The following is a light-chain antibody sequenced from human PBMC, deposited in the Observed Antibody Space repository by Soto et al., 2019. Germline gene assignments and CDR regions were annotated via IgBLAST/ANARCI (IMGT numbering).Light chain of an antibody. V-gene: IGKV3-20*01. CDR2: GAS. Sequence: EIVLTQSPGTLSLSPGERATLSCRASPSVSSSYLAWYQQKPGQAPRVLIYGASSRATGIPDRFSGSGSGTDFTLTISRLEPEDFAVYYCQQYGISPRTFGQGTKVEIK. J-gene: IGKJ1*01. CDR1: PSVSSSY. CDR3: QQYGISPRT.